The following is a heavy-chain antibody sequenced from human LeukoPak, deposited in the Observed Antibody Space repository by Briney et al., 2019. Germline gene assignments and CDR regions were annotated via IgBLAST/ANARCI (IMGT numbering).Heavy chain of an antibody. D-gene: IGHD3-10*01. CDR3: ARADYYGSGSYFDY. CDR1: GGTFSSYA. CDR2: IIPIFGTA. V-gene: IGHV1-69*13. Sequence: GASVKVSCKASGGTFSSYAISWVRQAPGQGLEWMGGIIPIFGTANYAQKFQGRVTITADESTSTAYMELSSLRSEDTAVYYCARADYYGSGSYFDYWGQGTLVTVSS. J-gene: IGHJ4*02.